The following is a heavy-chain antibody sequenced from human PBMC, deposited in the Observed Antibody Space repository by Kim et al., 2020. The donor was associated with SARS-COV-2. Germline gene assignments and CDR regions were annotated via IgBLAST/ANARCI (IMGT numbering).Heavy chain of an antibody. Sequence: GGSLRLSCAASGFTFSDYYMSWIRQAPGKGLEWVSYISGVTDYTNYADSVKGRFTISRDNAKNSLYLQMSSLRAEDTAVYYCARVHSGSHGGYWFDPWGQGTLVTVSS. D-gene: IGHD1-26*01. J-gene: IGHJ5*02. V-gene: IGHV3-11*05. CDR3: ARVHSGSHGGYWFDP. CDR2: ISGVTDYT. CDR1: GFTFSDYY.